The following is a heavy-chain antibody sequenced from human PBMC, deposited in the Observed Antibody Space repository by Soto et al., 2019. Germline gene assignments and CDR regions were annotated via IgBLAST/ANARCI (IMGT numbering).Heavy chain of an antibody. CDR1: GFTFSSYA. CDR2: ISGSGGGT. Sequence: EVQLLESGGGLVQPGGSLRLSCAASGFTFSSYAMSWVRQAPGKGLEWVSAISGSGGGTYYADSVKGRFTISRDNSKNTLYLQMHSLRAEDTAVYYCARVGLEGGSGWDCVFDYWGQGTLVTVSS. D-gene: IGHD6-19*01. V-gene: IGHV3-23*01. J-gene: IGHJ4*02. CDR3: ARVGLEGGSGWDCVFDY.